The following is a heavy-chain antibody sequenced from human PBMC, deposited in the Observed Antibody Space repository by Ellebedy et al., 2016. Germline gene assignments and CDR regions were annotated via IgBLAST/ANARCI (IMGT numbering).Heavy chain of an antibody. V-gene: IGHV3-74*01. Sequence: GGSLRLSCAASGSTFSRYWMHWVRQDAEKGLVWVSRVSTDGSTTNYADSVKGRFTISRDNAKNTLYLQMNSLRVEDTAVYYCARGGYYDSSGYYNKGHFDYWGQGTLVTVSS. CDR3: ARGGYYDSSGYYNKGHFDY. D-gene: IGHD3-22*01. J-gene: IGHJ4*02. CDR2: VSTDGSTT. CDR1: GSTFSRYW.